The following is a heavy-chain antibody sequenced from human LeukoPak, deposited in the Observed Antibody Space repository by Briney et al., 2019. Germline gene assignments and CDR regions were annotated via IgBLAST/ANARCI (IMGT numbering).Heavy chain of an antibody. J-gene: IGHJ4*02. D-gene: IGHD6-6*01. CDR3: ARRDHIAGRLDY. CDR2: INRGGGII. V-gene: IGHV3-48*03. CDR1: GFTLSTYE. Sequence: PGGSLRLSCAASGFTLSTYEMSWVRQAPGKGLEWVSYINRGGGIIYYADSVRGRFTISRDTAKNSLDLQMNSLRVEDTAIYYCARRDHIAGRLDYWGQGTLVTVSS.